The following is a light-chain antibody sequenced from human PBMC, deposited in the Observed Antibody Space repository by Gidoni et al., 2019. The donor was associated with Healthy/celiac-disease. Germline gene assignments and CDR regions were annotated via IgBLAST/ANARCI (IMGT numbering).Light chain of an antibody. CDR3: QQYGSSPIT. Sequence: ELVLTQYPGTLSLSQGERATLSCRASQSVSTSYLAWYQQKPGQAPRLLIYGASSRANGIPDRFRGSGSGTDFTLTISRLEPEDFALYYCQQYGSSPITFGQGTRLEIK. CDR1: QSVSTSY. CDR2: GAS. V-gene: IGKV3-20*01. J-gene: IGKJ5*01.